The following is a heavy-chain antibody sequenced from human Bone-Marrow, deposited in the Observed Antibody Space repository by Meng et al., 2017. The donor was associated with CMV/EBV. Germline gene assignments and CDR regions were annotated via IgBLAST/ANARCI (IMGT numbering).Heavy chain of an antibody. Sequence: ASVKVSCKASGYTFTSYGISWVRQAPGQGLEWMGWISAYNGNTNYAQKLQGRVTMTTDTSTSTAYMELRSLRSEDTAVYYCARPEYCSSTSCYDEEPFDYWGQGTLVTVSS. D-gene: IGHD2-2*01. J-gene: IGHJ4*02. CDR3: ARPEYCSSTSCYDEEPFDY. CDR2: ISAYNGNT. V-gene: IGHV1-18*01. CDR1: GYTFTSYG.